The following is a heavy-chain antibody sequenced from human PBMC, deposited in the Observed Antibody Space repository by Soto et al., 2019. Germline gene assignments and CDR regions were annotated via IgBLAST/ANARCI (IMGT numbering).Heavy chain of an antibody. V-gene: IGHV4-59*01. CDR3: ARAYGFWSGFDY. CDR2: IYYSGST. Sequence: SETLSLTCTVSGGSISSYYWSWIRQPPGKGLEWIGYIYYSGSTNYNPSLKSRVTISVDTSKNQFSLKLSSVTAADTAVYYCARAYGFWSGFDYWGQGTLVTVSS. CDR1: GGSISSYY. J-gene: IGHJ4*02. D-gene: IGHD3-3*01.